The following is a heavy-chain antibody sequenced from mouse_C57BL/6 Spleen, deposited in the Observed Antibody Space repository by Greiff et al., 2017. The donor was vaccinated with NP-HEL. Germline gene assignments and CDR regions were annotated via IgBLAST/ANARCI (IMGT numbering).Heavy chain of an antibody. V-gene: IGHV1-81*01. D-gene: IGHD1-1*01. J-gene: IGHJ3*01. CDR3: AREDYERGFAY. Sequence: QVQLQQSGAELARPGASVKLSCKASGYTFTSYGISWVKQRTGQGLEWIGEIYPRSGNTYYNAKFKGKATLTADKSSSTAYMELRSLTSEDSAVYFCAREDYERGFAYGGQGTLVTVSA. CDR1: GYTFTSYG. CDR2: IYPRSGNT.